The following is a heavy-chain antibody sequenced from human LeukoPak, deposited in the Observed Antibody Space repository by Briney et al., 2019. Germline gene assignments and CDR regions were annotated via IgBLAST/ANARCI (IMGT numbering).Heavy chain of an antibody. CDR1: GFNFSTYW. CDR2: INTDGTST. Sequence: GGSLRLSCEASGFNFSTYWMNWVRQAPGKGLVWVSRINTDGTSTSYADSVKGRFTISRDNAKNTLYLQMNSLRAEDTAVYYCARGGPRRGAYFDCWGQGTLVTVSS. CDR3: ARGGPRRGAYFDC. V-gene: IGHV3-74*01. J-gene: IGHJ4*02.